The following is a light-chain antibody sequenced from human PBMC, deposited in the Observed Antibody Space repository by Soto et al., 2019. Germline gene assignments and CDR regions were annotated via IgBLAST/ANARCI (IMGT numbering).Light chain of an antibody. V-gene: IGKV2-28*01. Sequence: DIVMTQSPLSLPVTPGEPASISCRSSQSLLHSNGYNYLDWYLQKPGQSPQLLIYLGSSRASGVPDRFSGSGSGTDFTLKISRVEAEDVGVYYCMQALQTPITFGQGTRLEMK. J-gene: IGKJ5*01. CDR2: LGS. CDR1: QSLLHSNGYNY. CDR3: MQALQTPIT.